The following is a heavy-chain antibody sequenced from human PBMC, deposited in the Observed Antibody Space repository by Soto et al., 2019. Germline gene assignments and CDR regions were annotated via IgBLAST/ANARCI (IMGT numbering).Heavy chain of an antibody. D-gene: IGHD1-7*01. J-gene: IGHJ5*02. CDR2: ISGSGGST. CDR1: GFTFSSYA. Sequence: PGGSLRLSCAASGFTFSSYAMSWVRQAPGKGLEWVSAISGSGGSTYYADSVKGRFTISRDNSKNTLYLQMNSLRAEDTAVYYCAKENIAYNWNYERHNWFDPWGQGTLVPVDS. CDR3: AKENIAYNWNYERHNWFDP. V-gene: IGHV3-23*01.